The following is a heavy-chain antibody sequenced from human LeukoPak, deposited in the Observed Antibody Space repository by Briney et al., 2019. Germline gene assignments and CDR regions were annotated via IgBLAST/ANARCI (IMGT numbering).Heavy chain of an antibody. CDR1: GFSFSAYA. D-gene: IGHD1-26*01. V-gene: IGHV3-23*01. Sequence: SGRSLRLSCAASGFSFSAYAMSWVRQAPGNGLEWVSAISGSGQTTYYVDSVKGRFAISRDNSKNTLYLQMNSLRADDTAMYYCAKSASIVEGWPFDNWGQGTLVTVSS. J-gene: IGHJ4*02. CDR2: ISGSGQTT. CDR3: AKSASIVEGWPFDN.